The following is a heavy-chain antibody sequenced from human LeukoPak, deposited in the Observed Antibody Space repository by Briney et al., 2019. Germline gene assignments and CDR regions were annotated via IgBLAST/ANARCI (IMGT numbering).Heavy chain of an antibody. D-gene: IGHD2-15*01. CDR3: ARLGLGGAFDI. V-gene: IGHV6-1*01. Sequence: SQTLSLTCAISGDSVSSNSAVWNWIRQSPSRGLEWLRRTYYRSKWYNDYAVSVKSRITIKPDTSKNQFSLQLNSATPEDTAVYYCARLGLGGAFDIWGQGAMVTVSS. J-gene: IGHJ3*02. CDR1: GDSVSSNSAV. CDR2: TYYRSKWYN.